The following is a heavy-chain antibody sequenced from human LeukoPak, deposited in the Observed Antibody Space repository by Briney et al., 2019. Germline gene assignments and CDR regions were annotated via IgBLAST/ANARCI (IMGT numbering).Heavy chain of an antibody. CDR1: GFIFRTYW. D-gene: IGHD6-19*01. Sequence: GESLRISRQTSGFIFRTYWIAWVRQMPGKGLEWMGIIYPGDSDTRYSPSFQGQVTISADKSITTAYLQWSSLKASDTAMYYCARQDSSGWLNPWGQGTLVTVSS. CDR2: IYPGDSDT. V-gene: IGHV5-51*01. CDR3: ARQDSSGWLNP. J-gene: IGHJ5*02.